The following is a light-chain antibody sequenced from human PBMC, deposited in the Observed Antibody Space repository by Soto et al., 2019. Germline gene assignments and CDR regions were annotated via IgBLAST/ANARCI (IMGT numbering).Light chain of an antibody. CDR2: GAS. J-gene: IGKJ4*01. V-gene: IGKV3D-15*01. CDR3: QQYHNWVT. Sequence: DIVMTQSPATLSVAPGERATLSCGASQSVSSNLAWYQQKPGQAPRLLIYGASTRATGIPARFSGSGSGTEFTLSISSLQSEDFAVYYCQQYHNWVTFGGGTKVDIK. CDR1: QSVSSN.